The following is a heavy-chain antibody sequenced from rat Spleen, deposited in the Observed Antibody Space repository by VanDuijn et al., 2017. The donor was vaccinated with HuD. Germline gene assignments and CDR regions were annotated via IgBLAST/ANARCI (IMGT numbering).Heavy chain of an antibody. CDR3: STAGSFTDYYFAGGFDY. CDR2: ISDDGSGT. D-gene: IGHD1-6*01. J-gene: IGHJ2*01. CDR1: GFTFSDYY. Sequence: EVQLVESDGGLVQPGRSLKLSCAASGFTFSDYYMAWVRQAPTKGLEWVATISDDGSGTYYRDSVKGRFTISRDNAKSTLYLQMDSLRSEDTATYYCSTAGSFTDYYFAGGFDYWGQGVMVTVSS. V-gene: IGHV5-29*01.